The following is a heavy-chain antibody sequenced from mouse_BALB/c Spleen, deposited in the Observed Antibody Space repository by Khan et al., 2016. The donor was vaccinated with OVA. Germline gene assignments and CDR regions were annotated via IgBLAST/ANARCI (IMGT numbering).Heavy chain of an antibody. CDR3: VRDGAYHRNDGWFAY. CDR2: INPSNGYT. CDR1: GYTFTSYT. V-gene: IGHV1-4*01. Sequence: QVRLQQSGAELARPGASVKMSCKASGYTFTSYTIHWIKKRPGQGLEWIGYINPSNGYTNYNQQLKDKATLTTDKSSTTAYLQLSSLTSYDSAVYNCVRDGAYHRNDGWFAYWGPGTLVTVSA. J-gene: IGHJ3*01. D-gene: IGHD2-14*01.